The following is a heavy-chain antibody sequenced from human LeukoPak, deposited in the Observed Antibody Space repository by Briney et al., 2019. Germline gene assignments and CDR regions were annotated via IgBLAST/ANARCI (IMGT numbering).Heavy chain of an antibody. D-gene: IGHD4-17*01. V-gene: IGHV3-21*01. CDR2: ISSSSSYI. Sequence: GGSLRLSCAASGFTFSSYSMNWVRQAPGKGLEWVSSISSSSSYIYYADSVKGRFTISRDNAKNSLYLRMNSLRAEDTAVYYCARDRAPTVTTDLDAFDIWGQGTMVTVSS. J-gene: IGHJ3*02. CDR3: ARDRAPTVTTDLDAFDI. CDR1: GFTFSSYS.